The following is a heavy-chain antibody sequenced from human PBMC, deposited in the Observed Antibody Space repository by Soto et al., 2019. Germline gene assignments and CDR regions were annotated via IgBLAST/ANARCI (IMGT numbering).Heavy chain of an antibody. V-gene: IGHV4-30-2*01. CDR2: IYPSGST. J-gene: IGHJ4*02. Sequence: SETLSLTCAVSGGSISSGDDSWSWIGQPPGKGLEWIGYIYPSGSTYYNPSLKSRVTISVDRSKNQFSLKLNSLTAADTAVYYCARGPYSNRPFDYWGQGTLVTVSS. CDR1: GGSISSGDDS. D-gene: IGHD4-4*01. CDR3: ARGPYSNRPFDY.